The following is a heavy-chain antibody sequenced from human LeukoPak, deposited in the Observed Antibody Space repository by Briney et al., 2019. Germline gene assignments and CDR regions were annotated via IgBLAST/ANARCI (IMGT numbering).Heavy chain of an antibody. CDR1: GFTFSSYG. Sequence: PGGSLRLSCAASGFTFSSYGMHWVRQAPGKGLEWVAFIRYDGSNKYYADSVKGRFTISRDNSKNTLYLQMNSLRAEDTAVYYCAKGMNYYDSSGPTWGQGTLVTVSS. CDR2: IRYDGSNK. V-gene: IGHV3-30*02. J-gene: IGHJ4*02. CDR3: AKGMNYYDSSGPT. D-gene: IGHD3-22*01.